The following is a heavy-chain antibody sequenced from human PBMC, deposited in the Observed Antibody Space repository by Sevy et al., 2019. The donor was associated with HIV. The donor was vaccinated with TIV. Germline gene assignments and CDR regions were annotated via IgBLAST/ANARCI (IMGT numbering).Heavy chain of an antibody. Sequence: GGSLRLSCAASGFTFSSYAMSWVRQAPGKGLEWVSAISGSGGSTYYADSVKGRFTISRDNSKNTLYLQMNSLRAEDTAVYYCVKDPTPRGYYGMDVWGQGTTVTVSS. CDR1: GFTFSSYA. D-gene: IGHD2-15*01. CDR3: VKDPTPRGYYGMDV. CDR2: ISGSGGST. J-gene: IGHJ6*02. V-gene: IGHV3-23*01.